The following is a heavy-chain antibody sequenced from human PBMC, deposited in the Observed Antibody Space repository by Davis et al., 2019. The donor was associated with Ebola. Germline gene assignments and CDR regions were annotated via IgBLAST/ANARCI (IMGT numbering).Heavy chain of an antibody. D-gene: IGHD2-2*01. J-gene: IGHJ6*02. CDR1: GFPFSTYT. CDR3: AKGRYQLLLSPGMDV. Sequence: GESLKISCAVSGFPFSTYTMNWVRQAPGKGLEWVSSISSSGDYIYYADSLKGRFTISRDNAKNSLYLQMNSLRAEDTALYYCAKGRYQLLLSPGMDVWGQGTTVTVSS. CDR2: ISSSGDYI. V-gene: IGHV3-21*04.